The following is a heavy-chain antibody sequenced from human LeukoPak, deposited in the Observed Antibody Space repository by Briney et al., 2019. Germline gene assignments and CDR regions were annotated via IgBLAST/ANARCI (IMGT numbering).Heavy chain of an antibody. J-gene: IGHJ4*02. CDR2: INHSGST. D-gene: IGHD3-10*01. CDR1: GGSFSGYY. CDR3: ARMAMVRGVNPFDY. V-gene: IGHV4-34*01. Sequence: ASETLSLTCAVYGGSFSGYYWSWIRQPPGKGLEWIGEINHSGSTNYNPSLKSRVTISVDTSKNQFSLKLSSVTAADTAVYYCARMAMVRGVNPFDYWSQGTLVTVSS.